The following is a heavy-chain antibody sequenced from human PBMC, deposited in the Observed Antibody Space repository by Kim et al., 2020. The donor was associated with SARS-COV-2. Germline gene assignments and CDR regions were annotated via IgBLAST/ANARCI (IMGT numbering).Heavy chain of an antibody. CDR3: ARGGYDILTGSLSIMDV. CDR1: GFTVSSNY. Sequence: GGSLRLSCAASGFTVSSNYMSWVRQAPGKGLEWVSVIYSGGSTYYADSVKGRFTISRDNSKNTLYLQMNSLRAEDTAVYYCARGGYDILTGSLSIMDVWGQGTTVTVSS. V-gene: IGHV3-53*01. J-gene: IGHJ6*02. D-gene: IGHD3-9*01. CDR2: IYSGGST.